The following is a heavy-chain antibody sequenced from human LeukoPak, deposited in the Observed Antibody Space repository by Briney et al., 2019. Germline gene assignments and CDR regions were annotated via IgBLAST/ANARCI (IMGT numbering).Heavy chain of an antibody. V-gene: IGHV3-7*01. Sequence: PGGSLRLSCAASGFTFSSYWMSWVRQAPGKGLEWVANIKQDGSEKYYVDSVKGRFTISRDNAKNSLYLQMNSLRAEDTAVYYCARETYWGQWLVGGKQGYFDYWGQGTLVTVSS. CDR2: IKQDGSEK. CDR1: GFTFSSYW. D-gene: IGHD6-19*01. CDR3: ARETYWGQWLVGGKQGYFDY. J-gene: IGHJ4*02.